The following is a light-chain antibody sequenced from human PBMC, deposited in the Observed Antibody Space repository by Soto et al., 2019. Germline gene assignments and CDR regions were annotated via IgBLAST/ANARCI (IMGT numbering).Light chain of an antibody. V-gene: IGKV3-20*01. CDR2: ATS. CDR1: QSVSRTY. Sequence: EIELTQSPGTLSLSPGERATLSCRASQSVSRTYLAWYQQKPVQAPRLLIYATSSRATGIPDMFSGSGSGTDFPLTISRLEPEDFAVYYCQQYGRSGTFGQGTKVEIK. CDR3: QQYGRSGT. J-gene: IGKJ1*01.